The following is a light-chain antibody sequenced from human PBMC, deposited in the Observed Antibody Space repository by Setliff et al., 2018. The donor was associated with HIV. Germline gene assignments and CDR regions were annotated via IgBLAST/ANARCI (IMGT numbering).Light chain of an antibody. CDR3: AAWDDSLNGLYV. CDR2: SSN. J-gene: IGLJ1*01. V-gene: IGLV1-44*01. Sequence: QSALTQPPSASGTPGQRVTISCSGSSSNIGSNTVNWYRQLPGTAPKLLIYSSNQRPSGVPDRFSGSKSGTSASLAISGLQSEDEADYYCAAWDDSLNGLYVFGNGTKVTVL. CDR1: SSNIGSNT.